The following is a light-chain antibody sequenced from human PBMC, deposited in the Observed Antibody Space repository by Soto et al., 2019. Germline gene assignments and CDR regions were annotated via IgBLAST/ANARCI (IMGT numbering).Light chain of an antibody. V-gene: IGLV4-60*02. Sequence: QHVLTQSSSASASLGSSVKLTCTLSSTNSSYIIAWHQQQPGKAPRYLMKLEGSGSYNKGSGVPDRFSGSSSGADRYLTISNLQFEDEADYYCETWDSNTHTVFGGGTKLTVL. J-gene: IGLJ3*02. CDR2: LEGSGSY. CDR3: ETWDSNTHTV. CDR1: STNSSYI.